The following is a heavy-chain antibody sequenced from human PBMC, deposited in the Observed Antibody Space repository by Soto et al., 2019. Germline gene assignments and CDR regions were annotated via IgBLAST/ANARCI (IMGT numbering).Heavy chain of an antibody. V-gene: IGHV3-30*18. CDR2: VSYDGSIE. CDR1: GFTFSSYA. D-gene: IGHD3-16*01. J-gene: IGHJ5*02. Sequence: GGSLRLSCTASGFTFSSYAMHWVRQAPGRGLEWVAVVSYDGSIENYVDSVRGRFTISRDNSKNTVFLQMNSLRVEDTAVYHCAKDLYYYDFSLDDSWGQGTLVTVSS. CDR3: AKDLYYYDFSLDDS.